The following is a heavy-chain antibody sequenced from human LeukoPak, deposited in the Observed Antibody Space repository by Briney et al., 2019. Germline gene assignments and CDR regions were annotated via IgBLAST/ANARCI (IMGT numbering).Heavy chain of an antibody. D-gene: IGHD4-17*01. J-gene: IGHJ4*02. Sequence: PGGSLRLSCAASGFTFSNYWMSWVRQVPGKGLGWVANINQDGSAKYYVDSVRGRFTISRDNARNSLYLQMNSLRAGDTAVYYCARDIYGVFDYWGQGTLVTVSS. CDR2: INQDGSAK. CDR1: GFTFSNYW. CDR3: ARDIYGVFDY. V-gene: IGHV3-7*01.